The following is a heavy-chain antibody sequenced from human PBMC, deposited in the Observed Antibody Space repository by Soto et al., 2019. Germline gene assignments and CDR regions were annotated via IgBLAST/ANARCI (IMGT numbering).Heavy chain of an antibody. J-gene: IGHJ4*02. Sequence: EVQLVESGGGLVQPGGSLRLSCAASGFTVSSNYMSWVRQAPGKGLEWVSVIYSGGSTYYADSVKGRFTISRDNSKNTLYLQMNSLRAEDTAVYYCARAWENWNYARSSYYFDYWGQGTLVTVSS. V-gene: IGHV3-66*01. CDR3: ARAWENWNYARSSYYFDY. D-gene: IGHD1-7*01. CDR2: IYSGGST. CDR1: GFTVSSNY.